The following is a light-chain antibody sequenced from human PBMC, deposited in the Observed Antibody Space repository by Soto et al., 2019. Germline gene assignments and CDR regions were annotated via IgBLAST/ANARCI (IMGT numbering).Light chain of an antibody. CDR2: GND. CDR1: SSNIGNNF. V-gene: IGLV1-51*01. CDR3: GAWDSSLSAQYV. Sequence: QSVLTQPPSVSAAPGQRVTISCSGSSSNIGNNFVSWYQQFPGTAPKVLIYGNDKRPSGISDRFSASTSATSATLVITGLLPGAEADYYCGAWDSSLSAQYVFGTGTKLTVL. J-gene: IGLJ1*01.